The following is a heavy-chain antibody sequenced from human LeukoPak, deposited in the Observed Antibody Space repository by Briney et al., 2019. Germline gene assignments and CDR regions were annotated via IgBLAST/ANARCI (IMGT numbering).Heavy chain of an antibody. V-gene: IGHV3-74*01. D-gene: IGHD3-22*01. J-gene: IGHJ4*02. Sequence: PGGSLRLSCAASGFTFSNYWIYWVRQAPGKGLVWVSRINSDGSSTSYADSVKGRFTISGDNAKNTLYLQMNSLRVEDTAVYYCARDTYYYDSTNSHWGQGTLVTVSS. CDR2: INSDGSST. CDR1: GFTFSNYW. CDR3: ARDTYYYDSTNSH.